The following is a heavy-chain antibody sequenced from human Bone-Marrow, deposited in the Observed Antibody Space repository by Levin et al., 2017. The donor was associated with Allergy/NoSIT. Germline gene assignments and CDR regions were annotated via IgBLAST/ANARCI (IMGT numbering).Heavy chain of an antibody. Sequence: ASVKVSCKLSGYSLTELSMHWVRQAPGKGLEWMGGFAPAEGEAIYAQKFQGRVTMTEGTSTDTAYMELRSLRSEDTAVYYCATAGKHYYYGLDVWGQGTTVTVSS. CDR3: ATAGKHYYYGLDV. J-gene: IGHJ6*02. CDR2: FAPAEGEA. D-gene: IGHD3-10*01. CDR1: GYSLTELS. V-gene: IGHV1-24*01.